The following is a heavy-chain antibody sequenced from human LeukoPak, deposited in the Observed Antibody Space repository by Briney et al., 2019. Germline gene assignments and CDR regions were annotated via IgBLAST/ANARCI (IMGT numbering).Heavy chain of an antibody. CDR3: ARELGSGSYPFDH. D-gene: IGHD3-10*01. Sequence: ASVKVSCKTSGYTFTSYGINWVRQAPGQGLEWMGWISAYNDNTNYVQKFQGRVTMTTDTSTSTAYMELRRLRSDDTAVYYCARELGSGSYPFDHWGQGTLVTVSS. CDR2: ISAYNDNT. CDR1: GYTFTSYG. V-gene: IGHV1-18*01. J-gene: IGHJ4*02.